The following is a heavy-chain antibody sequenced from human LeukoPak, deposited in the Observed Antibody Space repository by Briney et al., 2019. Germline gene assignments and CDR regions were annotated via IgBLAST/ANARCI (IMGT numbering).Heavy chain of an antibody. J-gene: IGHJ6*02. CDR2: IFYSVTT. D-gene: IGHD5-18*01. V-gene: IGHV4-31*03. Sequence: SQTLSLTSTLSLDSISIAIYYCSCIRQHPRNGLECIAYIFYSVTTYYKPSLKTRFTISVDTSKNQFSLKLSSVTAADTAVYYCARGVGYSYGQNYYYYGMDVWGQGTTVTVSS. CDR1: LDSISIAIYY. CDR3: ARGVGYSYGQNYYYYGMDV.